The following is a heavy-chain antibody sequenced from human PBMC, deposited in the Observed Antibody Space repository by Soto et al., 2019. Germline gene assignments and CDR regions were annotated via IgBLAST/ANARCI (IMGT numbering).Heavy chain of an antibody. CDR2: ISHDGNTK. V-gene: IGHV3-30-3*02. CDR1: GFTFSSYA. J-gene: IGHJ4*02. Sequence: PGGSLRLSCVVSGFTFSSYAVHWVRQAPGKGLEWVAVISHDGNTKYYVDSVKGRFTISRDNPKSTLYLEMNSLRVDDTAVYYCAKDGSGAVAGRRGWFDYWGQGSPVTVSS. CDR3: AKDGSGAVAGRRGWFDY. D-gene: IGHD6-19*01.